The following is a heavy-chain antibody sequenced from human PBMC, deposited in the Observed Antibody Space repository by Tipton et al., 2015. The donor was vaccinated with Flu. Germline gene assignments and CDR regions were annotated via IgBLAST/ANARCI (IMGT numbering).Heavy chain of an antibody. J-gene: IGHJ4*02. CDR2: IIPIFGTA. Sequence: QLVQSGAEVKKPGSSVKVSCKASGGTFSSYAISWVRQAPGQGLEWMGGIIPIFGTANYAQEFQGRVTITADESTSTAYMELSSLRSEDTAVYYCARTHTYYYDSSGYSLSYWGQGTLVTVSS. V-gene: IGHV1-69*01. D-gene: IGHD3-22*01. CDR1: GGTFSSYA. CDR3: ARTHTYYYDSSGYSLSY.